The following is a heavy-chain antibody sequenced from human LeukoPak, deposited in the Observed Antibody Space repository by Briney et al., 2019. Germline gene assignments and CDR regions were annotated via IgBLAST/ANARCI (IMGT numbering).Heavy chain of an antibody. Sequence: SVKVSCKASGGTFSSYATSWVRQAPGQGLEWMGGIIPIFGTANYAQKFQGRVTITTDESTSTAYMELSSLRSEDTAVYYCARVGGKLGSVLRFLEWPPGYMDVWGKGTTVTVSS. CDR2: IIPIFGTA. J-gene: IGHJ6*03. CDR1: GGTFSSYA. CDR3: ARVGGKLGSVLRFLEWPPGYMDV. D-gene: IGHD3-3*01. V-gene: IGHV1-69*05.